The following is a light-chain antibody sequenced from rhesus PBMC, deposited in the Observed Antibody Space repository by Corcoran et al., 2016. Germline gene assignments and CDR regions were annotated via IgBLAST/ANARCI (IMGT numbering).Light chain of an antibody. J-gene: IGKJ3*01. CDR1: QGISNY. CDR3: QQYNSLPFT. Sequence: DIQMTQSPSSLSASVGDRVTITCRASQGISNYLNWYQQKPGKAPKPLVYYTNRLERWVPSRFSGSGSGTEFTLTISRLQPEDFATYYCQQYNSLPFTFGPGTKLDVK. CDR2: YTN. V-gene: IGKV1-32*01.